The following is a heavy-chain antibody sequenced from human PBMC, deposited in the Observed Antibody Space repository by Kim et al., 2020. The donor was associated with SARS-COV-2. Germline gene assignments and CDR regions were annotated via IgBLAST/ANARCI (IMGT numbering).Heavy chain of an antibody. CDR3: ARGMDYYDSSGYPEDAFDI. V-gene: IGHV7-4-1*02. CDR2: INTNTGNP. J-gene: IGHJ3*02. Sequence: ASVKVSCKASGYTFTSYAMNWVRQAPGQGLEWMGWINTNTGNPTYAQGFTGRFVFSLDTSVSTAYLQISSLKAEDTAVYYCARGMDYYDSSGYPEDAFDIWGQGTMVTVSS. D-gene: IGHD3-22*01. CDR1: GYTFTSYA.